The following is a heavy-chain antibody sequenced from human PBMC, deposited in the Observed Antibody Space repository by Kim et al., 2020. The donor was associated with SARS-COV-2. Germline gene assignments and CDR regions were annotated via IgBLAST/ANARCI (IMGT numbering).Heavy chain of an antibody. J-gene: IGHJ6*02. V-gene: IGHV3-11*01. Sequence: GGSLRLSCAASTLTFSDYHMSWIRQAPGKGLEWLSYISDSGNNIYYADSVKGRFTISRDNAKNSLYLQMNSLRVDDTAVYYCAGGSRDSGSYRGDYFYGMDVWGQGTTVTVSS. CDR3: AGGSRDSGSYRGDYFYGMDV. CDR1: TLTFSDYH. CDR2: ISDSGNNI. D-gene: IGHD3-10*01.